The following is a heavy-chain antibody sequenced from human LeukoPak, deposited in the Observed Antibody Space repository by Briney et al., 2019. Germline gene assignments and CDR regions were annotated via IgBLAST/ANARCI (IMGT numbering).Heavy chain of an antibody. CDR1: GGSFSGYY. CDR3: ARGDYDFWSGYYAARDYGMDV. V-gene: IGHV4-34*01. Sequence: SETLSLTCAVYGGSFSGYYWSWLRQPPGKGLEWIGEINHSGSTNYNPSLKSRVTISVDTSKNQFSLKLSSVTAADTAVYYCARGDYDFWSGYYAARDYGMDVWGQGTTVTVSS. J-gene: IGHJ6*02. D-gene: IGHD3-3*01. CDR2: INHSGST.